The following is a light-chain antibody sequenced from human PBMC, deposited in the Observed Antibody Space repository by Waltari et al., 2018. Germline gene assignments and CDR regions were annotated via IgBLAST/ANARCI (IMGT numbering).Light chain of an antibody. CDR3: QQYNNWPLT. J-gene: IGKJ4*01. Sequence: EIVMTQSPATFSVSPGERATLSCRASTNIRNSLAGYQQKPGQAPTRLISLASTRATGNPARCSGSGSGTQFTLTISSLQSEDFAVYYCQQYNNWPLTFGGGTKVEIK. V-gene: IGKV3D-15*01. CDR2: LAS. CDR1: TNIRNS.